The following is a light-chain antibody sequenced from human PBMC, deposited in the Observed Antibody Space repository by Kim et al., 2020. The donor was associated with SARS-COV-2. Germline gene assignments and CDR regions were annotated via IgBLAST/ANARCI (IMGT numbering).Light chain of an antibody. Sequence: QSALTQPASVSGSPGQSITISCIGTSSDIGAHNWVAWYQQHPGTVPKLIIYDVSNRPSGVSNRFSGSQSGNTASLTISGLQEEDEADYYCSSYTTNNIFDVFGTGTKVTVL. CDR1: SSDIGAHNW. CDR2: DVS. V-gene: IGLV2-14*03. J-gene: IGLJ1*01. CDR3: SSYTTNNIFDV.